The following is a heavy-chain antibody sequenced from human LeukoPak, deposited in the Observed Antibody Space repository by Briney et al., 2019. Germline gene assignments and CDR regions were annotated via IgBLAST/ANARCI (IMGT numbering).Heavy chain of an antibody. CDR3: ARAGQNRITMVRGVIRGIAFDI. Sequence: SETLSLTCTVSGGSISSYYWSWIRQPPGKGLEWTGYIYDSGNTNYNPSLKSRVTISVDTSKNQFSLRLSSLTAADTAVYYCARAGQNRITMVRGVIRGIAFDIWGQGTMVTVSS. D-gene: IGHD3-10*01. V-gene: IGHV4-59*01. CDR1: GGSISSYY. J-gene: IGHJ3*02. CDR2: IYDSGNT.